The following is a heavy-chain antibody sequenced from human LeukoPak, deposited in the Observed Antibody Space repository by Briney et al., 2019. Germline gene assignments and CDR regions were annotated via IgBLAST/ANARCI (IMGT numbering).Heavy chain of an antibody. D-gene: IGHD5-18*01. J-gene: IGHJ6*03. CDR2: TTTSGYI. Sequence: GGSLRLSCAASGFTFSSYSMTWVRQAPGKGLQWVSSTTTSGYISYADSVKGRFTISTDNAMNSLFLQMNNLRAEDTAIYFCARDGYSYDFYYMDVWGKGTTVTVSS. CDR1: GFTFSSYS. V-gene: IGHV3-21*01. CDR3: ARDGYSYDFYYMDV.